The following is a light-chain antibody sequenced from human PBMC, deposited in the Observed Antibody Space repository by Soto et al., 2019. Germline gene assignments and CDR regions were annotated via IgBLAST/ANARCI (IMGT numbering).Light chain of an antibody. V-gene: IGKV1D-13*01. J-gene: IGKJ1*01. CDR1: QNIKNS. Sequence: HMTQSPSSLSASVGYRFTITCQASQNIKNSLNWYQQKPGRAPKLLIYDASSLESGVPSRFRGSGSGTEFTLTISSLPPDDFEVYYCQQYYNSPRTFGQGTKVDIK. CDR2: DAS. CDR3: QQYYNSPRT.